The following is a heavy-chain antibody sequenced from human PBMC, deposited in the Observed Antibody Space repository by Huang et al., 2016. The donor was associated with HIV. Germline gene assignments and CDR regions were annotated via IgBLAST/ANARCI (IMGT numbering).Heavy chain of an antibody. CDR1: GYIFTTSW. J-gene: IGHJ4*02. D-gene: IGHD3-10*01. CDR2: LYPADSDT. Sequence: EVELVQSGTEVKKPGESLKISCKGSGYIFTTSWIGWVRQMPGKGLEWMGILYPADSDTRYSPSFKGQVTMSVDKSINTAYLHWSSLKASDTAMYYCARLAGGTWSYYFDLWGQGALVTVSS. V-gene: IGHV5-51*03. CDR3: ARLAGGTWSYYFDL.